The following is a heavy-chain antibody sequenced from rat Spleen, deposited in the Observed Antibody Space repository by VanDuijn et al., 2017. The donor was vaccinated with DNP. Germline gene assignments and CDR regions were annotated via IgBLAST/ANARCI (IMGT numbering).Heavy chain of an antibody. J-gene: IGHJ2*01. Sequence: EVQLVESGGGLVQPGRSLKLSCAASGFTFSDYAMAWVRQAPKKGLDWVATISYDGSRAYYRDSVKGRFTISRDNAKSTLYLQMDSLRSEETATYYCAKAGGYSPWYFDYWGQGVMVTVSS. D-gene: IGHD1-11*01. CDR1: GFTFSDYA. V-gene: IGHV5-17*01. CDR3: AKAGGYSPWYFDY. CDR2: ISYDGSRA.